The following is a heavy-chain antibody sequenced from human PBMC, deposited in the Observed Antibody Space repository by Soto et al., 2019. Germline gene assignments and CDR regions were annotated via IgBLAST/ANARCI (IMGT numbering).Heavy chain of an antibody. CDR2: TYFRGSA. CDR1: GVSITSHY. Sequence: SETLSLSCDVSGVSITSHYWNWIRQSPGMGLEWIGSTYFRGSASYNPSLKSRVTISLDTSKDQLSLTLTSVTAADTAVYYCAMIPVDTYMIYWFDPWGQGTLVTVSS. D-gene: IGHD3-16*01. CDR3: AMIPVDTYMIYWFDP. V-gene: IGHV4-59*11. J-gene: IGHJ5*01.